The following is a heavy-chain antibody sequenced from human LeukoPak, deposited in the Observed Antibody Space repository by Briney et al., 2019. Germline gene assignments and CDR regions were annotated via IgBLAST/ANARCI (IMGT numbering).Heavy chain of an antibody. Sequence: ASVKVSCKASGYTFTSYAMHWVRQAPGQRLEWMGWINAGNGNTKYSQKFQGRVTITRDTSASTAYMELSSLRSEDTAVYYCARVSSGWYATSYYYYGMDVWGQGTTDTVSS. CDR1: GYTFTSYA. D-gene: IGHD6-19*01. V-gene: IGHV1-3*01. J-gene: IGHJ6*02. CDR2: INAGNGNT. CDR3: ARVSSGWYATSYYYYGMDV.